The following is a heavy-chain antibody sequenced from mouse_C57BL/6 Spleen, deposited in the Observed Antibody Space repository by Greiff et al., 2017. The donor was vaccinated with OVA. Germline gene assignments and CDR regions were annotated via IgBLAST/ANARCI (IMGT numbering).Heavy chain of an antibody. V-gene: IGHV1-82*01. D-gene: IGHD1-1*01. CDR1: GYAFSSSW. CDR3: ARSPYGSSPYYFDY. Sequence: VMLVESGPELVKPGASVKISCKASGYAFSSSWMNWVKQRPGKGLEWIGRIYPGDGDTNYNGKFKGKATLTADKSSSTAYMQLSSLTSEDSAVYFCARSPYGSSPYYFDYWGQGTTLTVSS. CDR2: IYPGDGDT. J-gene: IGHJ2*01.